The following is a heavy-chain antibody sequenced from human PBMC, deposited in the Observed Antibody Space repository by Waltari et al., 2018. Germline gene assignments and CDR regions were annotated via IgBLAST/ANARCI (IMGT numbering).Heavy chain of an antibody. J-gene: IGHJ4*02. CDR3: ATVHYDYVWGSYPLYY. CDR1: GYTLTALS. Sequence: QVQLVQSGAEVKKPGASVKVSCKVSGYTLTALSMHWVRQAPGKGLEWMGGFDPEDGETIYAQKFQGRVTMTEDTSTDTAYMELSSLRSEDTAVYYCATVHYDYVWGSYPLYYWGQGTLVTVSS. CDR2: FDPEDGET. V-gene: IGHV1-24*01. D-gene: IGHD3-16*02.